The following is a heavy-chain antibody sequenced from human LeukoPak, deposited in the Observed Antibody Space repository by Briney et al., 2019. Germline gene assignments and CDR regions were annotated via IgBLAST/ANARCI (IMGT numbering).Heavy chain of an antibody. V-gene: IGHV3-48*03. CDR2: ISGSGSTM. Sequence: PGGSLRLSCAASGFTFSSYEMNWVRQAPGKGLEWVSYISGSGSTMYYADSVKGRFTIPRDNAKNSLYLQMNSLRVEDTAVYYCARGFSGYTYGPDYWGQGTLVTVSS. J-gene: IGHJ4*02. CDR1: GFTFSSYE. D-gene: IGHD5-18*01. CDR3: ARGFSGYTYGPDY.